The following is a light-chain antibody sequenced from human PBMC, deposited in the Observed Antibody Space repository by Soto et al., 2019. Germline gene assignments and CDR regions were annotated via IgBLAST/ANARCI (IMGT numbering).Light chain of an antibody. V-gene: IGKV1-27*01. CDR3: QEYNSYPVS. J-gene: IGKJ5*01. Sequence: DIQMTQSPSSLSASAVDRVTITSRASLGISNSLAWYQQKPGKVPKLLIYAASTLQSGVPSRFSGSGSGTEFTLTISSLQPEDVATYYCQEYNSYPVSFGQGTRLEIK. CDR2: AAS. CDR1: LGISNS.